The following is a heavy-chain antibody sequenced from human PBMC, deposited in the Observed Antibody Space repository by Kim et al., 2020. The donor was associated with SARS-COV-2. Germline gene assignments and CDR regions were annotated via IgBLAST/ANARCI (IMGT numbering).Heavy chain of an antibody. CDR1: GFTFSSYS. V-gene: IGHV3-21*04. CDR2: ISSSSSYI. D-gene: IGHD1-26*01. Sequence: GGSLRLSCAASGFTFSSYSMNWVRQAPGKGLEWVSSISSSSSYIYYADSVKGRFTISRDNAKNSLYLQTNSLRAEDTAVYYCARDPLTIVGASGWFDPWAREPWSPSPQ. CDR3: ARDPLTIVGASGWFDP. J-gene: IGHJ5*02.